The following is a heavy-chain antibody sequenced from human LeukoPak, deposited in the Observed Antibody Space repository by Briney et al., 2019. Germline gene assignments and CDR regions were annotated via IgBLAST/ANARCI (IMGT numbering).Heavy chain of an antibody. J-gene: IGHJ4*02. D-gene: IGHD6-19*01. CDR3: AKDGDAYSSGWYDY. CDR1: GFTFTNYA. CDR2: ISGGGHST. V-gene: IGHV3-23*01. Sequence: GGSLRLSCAAFGFTFTNYAMTWVRQAPGKGLEWVSCISGGGHSTYYADSVKGRFTISRDNSKNTLFLQMKSLRAEDTAVYYCAKDGDAYSSGWYDYWGQGTLVTVSS.